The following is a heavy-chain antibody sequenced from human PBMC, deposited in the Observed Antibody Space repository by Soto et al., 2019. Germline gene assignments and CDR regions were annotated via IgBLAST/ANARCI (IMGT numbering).Heavy chain of an antibody. CDR1: GGSISSGDYY. CDR2: IYYSGST. Sequence: QVQLQESGPGLVKPSQTLSLTCTVSGGSISSGDYYWSWIRQPPGKGLEWIGYIYYSGSTYYNPSLKSRVSLSVDTSKNQFSLKLSSVTAADTAVYYCAWGRGDGYNEGGFDYWGQGTLVTVSS. D-gene: IGHD3-10*01. CDR3: AWGRGDGYNEGGFDY. V-gene: IGHV4-30-4*01. J-gene: IGHJ4*02.